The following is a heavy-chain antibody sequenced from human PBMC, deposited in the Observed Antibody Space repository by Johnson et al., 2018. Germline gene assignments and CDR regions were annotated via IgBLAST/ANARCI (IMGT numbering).Heavy chain of an antibody. CDR3: ARDNLYVNDSSAYYFGGYFQN. V-gene: IGHV3-21*01. CDR2: ISSSSRYI. D-gene: IGHD3-22*01. Sequence: VQLVQSGGGLVKPGGSLRLSCAASGFTFSSYSMNWVRQAPGKGLEWVSSISSSSRYIYYADSVKGRFTISRDNAKNSLYLQMNSLRAEDTAVYFCARDNLYVNDSSAYYFGGYFQNWGQGTLVTVSS. CDR1: GFTFSSYS. J-gene: IGHJ1*01.